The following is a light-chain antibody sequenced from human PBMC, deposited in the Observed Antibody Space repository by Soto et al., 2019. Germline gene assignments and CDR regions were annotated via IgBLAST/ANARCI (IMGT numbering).Light chain of an antibody. V-gene: IGKV1-27*01. CDR2: AAS. CDR1: QGISNY. CDR3: QKYNRAPWT. Sequence: DIQMTQSPSSLSASVGDRVTITCRASQGISNYLAWYQQKPGKVPKLLSYAASTLQSGVPPRFSGSGSGTDFTLTISSLQPEDVATYYCQKYNRAPWTFGQGTKVEIK. J-gene: IGKJ1*01.